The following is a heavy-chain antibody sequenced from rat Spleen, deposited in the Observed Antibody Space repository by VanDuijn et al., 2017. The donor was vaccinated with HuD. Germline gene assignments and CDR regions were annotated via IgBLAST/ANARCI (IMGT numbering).Heavy chain of an antibody. CDR2: INYDGSSI. J-gene: IGHJ2*01. D-gene: IGHD1-2*01. CDR1: GFIFSDYH. CDR3: ARDSTYASLDY. Sequence: EVQLVESGGGLVQPGRSLKISCAASGFIFSDYHLAWVRQAPTKGLEWVASINYDGSSIYYPDSVKGRFTISRDNAKSTLYLQMNSLRSEDTATYYCARDSTYASLDYWGQGVTVTVSS. V-gene: IGHV5-7*01.